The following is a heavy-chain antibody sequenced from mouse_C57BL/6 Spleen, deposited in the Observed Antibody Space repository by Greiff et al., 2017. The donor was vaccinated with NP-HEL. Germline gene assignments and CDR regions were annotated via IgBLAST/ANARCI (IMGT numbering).Heavy chain of an antibody. Sequence: EVQLQQSGPGLVKPSQSLSLTCSVTGYSITSGYYWNLIRQIPGNNLEWMGYISYDGSNNYNPSLKNRISITRDTSKNQFFLKLNSVTTEDTATYYCAREDYGSSYGFAYWGQGTLVTVSA. J-gene: IGHJ3*01. D-gene: IGHD1-1*01. CDR1: GYSITSGYY. CDR3: AREDYGSSYGFAY. CDR2: ISYDGSN. V-gene: IGHV3-6*01.